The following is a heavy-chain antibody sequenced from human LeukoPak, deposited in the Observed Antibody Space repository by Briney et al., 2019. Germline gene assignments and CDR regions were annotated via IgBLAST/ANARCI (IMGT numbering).Heavy chain of an antibody. D-gene: IGHD5-18*01. CDR1: GGTFSSYA. Sequence: SVNVSCKASGGTFSSYAISWVRQAPGQGLEWMGGIIPIFGTANYAQKFQGRVTITADESTSTAYMELSSLRSEDTAVYYCARDQGYSYGPRKYYFDYWGQGTLVTVSS. V-gene: IGHV1-69*13. J-gene: IGHJ4*02. CDR3: ARDQGYSYGPRKYYFDY. CDR2: IIPIFGTA.